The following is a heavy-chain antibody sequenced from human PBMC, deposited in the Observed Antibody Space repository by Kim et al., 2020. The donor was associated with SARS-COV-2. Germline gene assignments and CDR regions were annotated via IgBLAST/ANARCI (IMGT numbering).Heavy chain of an antibody. CDR1: GGSISSYY. V-gene: IGHV4-59*01. D-gene: IGHD3-10*01. CDR3: ARETYYYGSGSYYAPRVFDY. Sequence: SETLSLTCTVSGGSISSYYWSWIRQPPGKGLEWIGYIYYSGSTNYNPSLKSRVTISVDTSKNQFSLKLSSVTAADTAVYYCARETYYYGSGSYYAPRVFDYWGQGTLVTVSS. J-gene: IGHJ4*02. CDR2: IYYSGST.